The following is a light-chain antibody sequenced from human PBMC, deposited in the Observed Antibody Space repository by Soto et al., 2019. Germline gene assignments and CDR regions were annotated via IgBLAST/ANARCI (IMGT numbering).Light chain of an antibody. Sequence: EIVMTQSPATLSVSPGERATLSCRASQSVSSNLAWYQHKPGQAPRLLIYGASTRATSITARFSSSGSGAECTPTISSLQSEDFAIYYCQQYNNCPPICTFCPGTKVDIK. CDR3: QQYNNCPPICT. CDR2: GAS. V-gene: IGKV3-15*01. J-gene: IGKJ3*01. CDR1: QSVSSN.